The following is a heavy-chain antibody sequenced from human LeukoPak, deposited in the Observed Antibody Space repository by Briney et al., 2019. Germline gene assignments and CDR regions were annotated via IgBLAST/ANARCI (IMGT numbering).Heavy chain of an antibody. CDR1: GFTFSNYP. J-gene: IGHJ4*02. D-gene: IGHD6-19*01. Sequence: GGSLRLSCAASGFTFSNYPMNWVRQAPGRGLEWVSSPSGSGGNAYYADSVRGRFTISRDNSKNMLYLQMNSLRVDDTAVYYCAKGGSAWSYLDYWGQGALDTVSS. V-gene: IGHV3-23*01. CDR3: AKGGSAWSYLDY. CDR2: PSGSGGNA.